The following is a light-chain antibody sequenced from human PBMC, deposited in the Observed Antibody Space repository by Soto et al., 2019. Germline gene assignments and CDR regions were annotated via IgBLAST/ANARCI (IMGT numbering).Light chain of an antibody. V-gene: IGKV3-11*01. CDR2: DAW. J-gene: IGKJ4*01. CDR1: QSVSSY. Sequence: IVLTQSPATLSLSPGERATLSCRASQSVSSYLAWYQQKPGQAPRLLIYDAWKRATGVPARFSGSGSGTDFTPTISSLEPEDFAVYYCQQRSSWLTFGGGTKVE. CDR3: QQRSSWLT.